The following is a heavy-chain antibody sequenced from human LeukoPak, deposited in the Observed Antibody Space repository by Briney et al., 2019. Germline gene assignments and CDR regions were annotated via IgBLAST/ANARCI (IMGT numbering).Heavy chain of an antibody. Sequence: GWALRLSCAASGFTVSGHYMSWVRQAPGKGLEWVSVIHSGGTAYYADSVKGRFTISRDNSKNTLFLQLNSLRPEDTALYYCARGGLGGEALEVWGQGTMVTVSS. CDR1: GFTVSGHY. J-gene: IGHJ3*01. V-gene: IGHV3-66*02. CDR2: IHSGGTA. CDR3: ARGGLGGEALEV. D-gene: IGHD3-10*01.